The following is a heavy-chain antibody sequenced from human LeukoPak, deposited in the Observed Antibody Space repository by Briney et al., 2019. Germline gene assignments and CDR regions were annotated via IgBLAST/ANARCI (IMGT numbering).Heavy chain of an antibody. J-gene: IGHJ4*02. Sequence: SETLSLTCTVSGGSISSYYWSWIRQPPGKGLEWIRYIYYSGSTNYNPSLKSRVTISVDTSKNQFSLKLSSVTAADTAVYYCARDALYCSSTSCYNPIDYWGQGTLVTVSS. V-gene: IGHV4-59*01. CDR2: IYYSGST. CDR1: GGSISSYY. CDR3: ARDALYCSSTSCYNPIDY. D-gene: IGHD2-2*02.